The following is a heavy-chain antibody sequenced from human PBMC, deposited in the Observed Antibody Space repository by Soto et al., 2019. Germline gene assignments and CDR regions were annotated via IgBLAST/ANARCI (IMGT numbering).Heavy chain of an antibody. CDR2: ISAYNGNT. Sequence: ASVKVSCKASGYTFTSYGISCVRQAPGQGLEWMGWISAYNGNTNYAQKLQGRVTMTTDTSTSTAYMELRSLRSDDTAVYYCASAGGYSGYVQLDTWVQGTLVTVSS. D-gene: IGHD5-12*01. J-gene: IGHJ5*02. V-gene: IGHV1-18*01. CDR3: ASAGGYSGYVQLDT. CDR1: GYTFTSYG.